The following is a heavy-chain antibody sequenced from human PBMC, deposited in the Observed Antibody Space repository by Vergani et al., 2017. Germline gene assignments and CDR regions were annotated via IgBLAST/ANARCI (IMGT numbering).Heavy chain of an antibody. Sequence: QVQLEESGPGLVKPSETLSLTCTVSGGSFNTYYWSWIRQSPGKGLEWIGYIYSTRSTNYNPSLISRVTMSVDTSKNQFSLKLRSVTAADTAVYFCARVMYRDEASTGYRLEGMDIWGQGTTVTISS. J-gene: IGHJ6*02. D-gene: IGHD3-9*01. CDR2: IYSTRST. V-gene: IGHV4-59*13. CDR3: ARVMYRDEASTGYRLEGMDI. CDR1: GGSFNTYY.